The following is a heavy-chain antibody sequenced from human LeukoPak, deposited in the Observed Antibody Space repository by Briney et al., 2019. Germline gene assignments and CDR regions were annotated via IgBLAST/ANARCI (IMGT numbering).Heavy chain of an antibody. CDR3: AAERYTDGCCWFDP. CDR2: IGVGSGST. V-gene: IGHV1-58*02. D-gene: IGHD1-1*01. Sequence: TSVKLSCTASVSTFITSTIQWGRQAHGHRLKWLGWIGVGSGSTAYAQNLQGRLSITTDMSTNTAYMELSSLTSEDTAVYYCAAERYTDGCCWFDPWGQGTLVSVSS. J-gene: IGHJ5*02. CDR1: VSTFITST.